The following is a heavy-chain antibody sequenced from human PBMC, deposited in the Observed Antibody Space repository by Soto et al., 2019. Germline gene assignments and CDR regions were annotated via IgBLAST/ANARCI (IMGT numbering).Heavy chain of an antibody. CDR1: GGSISSGGYY. CDR3: ARSHGSGSYGY. D-gene: IGHD3-10*01. V-gene: IGHV4-31*03. J-gene: IGHJ4*02. Sequence: QVQLQESGPGLVKPSQTLSLTCTVSGGSISSGGYYWSWIRQHPGKGVEWIGYICYSGRTYYNPALKRRVTISVDTSKNQFSLKLSSVTAADTAVHYCARSHGSGSYGYWGQGTLVTVSS. CDR2: ICYSGRT.